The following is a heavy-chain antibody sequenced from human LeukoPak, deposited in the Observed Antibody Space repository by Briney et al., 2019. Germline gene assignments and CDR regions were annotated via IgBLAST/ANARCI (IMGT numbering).Heavy chain of an antibody. Sequence: GGSLRLSCAASGFTFSSYAMSWVRQAPGKGLEWVSAISGSGGSTYYADSVRGRFTISRDNSKNTLYLQMNSLRAEDTAVYYCANGYDFWSGYPDYWGQGTLVTVSP. CDR2: ISGSGGST. J-gene: IGHJ4*02. CDR3: ANGYDFWSGYPDY. D-gene: IGHD3-3*01. CDR1: GFTFSSYA. V-gene: IGHV3-23*01.